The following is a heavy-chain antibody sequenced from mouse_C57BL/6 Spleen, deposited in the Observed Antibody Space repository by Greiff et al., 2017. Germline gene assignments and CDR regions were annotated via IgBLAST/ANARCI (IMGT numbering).Heavy chain of an antibody. CDR2: IDPSDSYT. CDR3: AGGNHYYAMDY. CDR1: GYTFTSYW. Sequence: QVQLQQPGAELVMPGASVKLSCKASGYTFTSYWMHWVKQRPGQGLEWIGEIDPSDSYTNYNQKFKGKSTLTVDKSSSTAYMQLSSLTSEDSAVYYCAGGNHYYAMDYWGQGTSVTVSS. J-gene: IGHJ4*01. V-gene: IGHV1-69*01.